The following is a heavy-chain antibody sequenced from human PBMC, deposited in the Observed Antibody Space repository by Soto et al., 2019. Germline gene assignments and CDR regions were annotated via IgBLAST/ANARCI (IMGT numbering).Heavy chain of an antibody. CDR3: ARETRGCSGSRCYGPDY. D-gene: IGHD2-2*01. CDR1: GGSVSSDDYC. V-gene: IGHV4-30-4*01. J-gene: IGHJ4*02. CDR2: ICYSGNA. Sequence: QVQLQESGPGLVKPSQTLSLTCSVSGGSVSSDDYCWSWIRQPPGEGLEWIGYICYSGNAFYSPSLESRVTISVDTSKSQFSLNLSSVTAADTAVYYCARETRGCSGSRCYGPDYWGQGTLVTVSS.